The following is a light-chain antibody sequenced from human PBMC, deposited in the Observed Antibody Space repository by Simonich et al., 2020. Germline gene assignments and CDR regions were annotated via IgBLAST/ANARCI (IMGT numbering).Light chain of an antibody. J-gene: IGLJ2*01. Sequence: QSALTQPASVSGSPGQAITISFTGTSSDVGGYNYVSWYQQHPGKAPQLKIFDVRKRPSGVSNRFSGSKSGNTASLTISGLQAEDEADYYCSSYTSSSTVVFGGGTKLTVL. CDR1: SSDVGGYNY. CDR3: SSYTSSSTVV. V-gene: IGLV2-14*01. CDR2: DVR.